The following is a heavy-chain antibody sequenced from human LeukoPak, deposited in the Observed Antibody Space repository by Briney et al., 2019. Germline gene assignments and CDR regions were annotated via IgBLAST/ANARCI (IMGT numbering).Heavy chain of an antibody. J-gene: IGHJ4*02. V-gene: IGHV3-48*03. CDR1: GFTFSSYE. Sequence: PGGSLRLSCAASGFTFSSYEMNWVRQAPGKGLEWVSYISSSGSTIYYADSVKGRFTISRDNARNSLYLQMNNLRVEDTAVYYCGRGHWGLDSWGQGTLVSVSS. CDR3: GRGHWGLDS. CDR2: ISSSGSTI. D-gene: IGHD7-27*01.